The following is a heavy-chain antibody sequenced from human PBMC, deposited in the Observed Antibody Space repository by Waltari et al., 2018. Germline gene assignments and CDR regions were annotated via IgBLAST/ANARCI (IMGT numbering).Heavy chain of an antibody. V-gene: IGHV3-7*01. D-gene: IGHD2-15*01. Sequence: EVQLVASGGGLVQPGRSLRLSCTAYGFNLSHYWMGWVRQAPGKGLEGVAGIKEDGGRKDYVDSVKGRFTISRDNAKSTLYLQMNSLRAEDTAVFYCVRNRGWQQFDFWGQGTLVTVSS. CDR2: IKEDGGRK. CDR3: VRNRGWQQFDF. CDR1: GFNLSHYW. J-gene: IGHJ4*02.